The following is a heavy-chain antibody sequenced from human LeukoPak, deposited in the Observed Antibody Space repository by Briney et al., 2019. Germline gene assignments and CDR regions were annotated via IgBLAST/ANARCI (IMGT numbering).Heavy chain of an antibody. CDR1: GFTFSRSA. V-gene: IGHV3-30*04. D-gene: IGHD5-12*01. Sequence: PGGSLRLSCAASGFTFSRSAMHWVRQAPGKGLEWVAISYDGGNKYYADSVKGRFTISRDNSKNTLYLQMNSLRAEDTAVYYCARVDIGGNKLWGQGTLVTVSS. CDR2: SYDGGNK. CDR3: ARVDIGGNKL. J-gene: IGHJ4*02.